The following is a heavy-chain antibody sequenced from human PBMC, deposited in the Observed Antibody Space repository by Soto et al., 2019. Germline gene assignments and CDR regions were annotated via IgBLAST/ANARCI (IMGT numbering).Heavy chain of an antibody. D-gene: IGHD5-12*01. CDR2: IRSKAYGGTT. Sequence: GGSLRLSCTASGFTFGEYAMSWFRQAPGKGLEWVGFIRSKAYGGTTEYAASVKGRFTISRDDSKSIAYLQMNSLKTEDTAVYYCTRGPFGSGYDFGYSWFDPWGQGTLVTVSS. J-gene: IGHJ5*02. V-gene: IGHV3-49*03. CDR3: TRGPFGSGYDFGYSWFDP. CDR1: GFTFGEYA.